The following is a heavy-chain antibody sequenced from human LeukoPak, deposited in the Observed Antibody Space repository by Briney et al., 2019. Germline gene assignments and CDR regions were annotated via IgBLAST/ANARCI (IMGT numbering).Heavy chain of an antibody. Sequence: KTSETLSLTCTVSGGSISSSSYYWGWIRQPPGKGLEWIGSIYYSGSTYYNPSLKSRVTISVDTSKNQFSLKLSSVTATDTAVYYCARTVVYDMSGYGYWGLGTLVTVSS. V-gene: IGHV4-39*01. CDR2: IYYSGST. D-gene: IGHD3-22*01. J-gene: IGHJ4*02. CDR3: ARTVVYDMSGYGY. CDR1: GGSISSSSYY.